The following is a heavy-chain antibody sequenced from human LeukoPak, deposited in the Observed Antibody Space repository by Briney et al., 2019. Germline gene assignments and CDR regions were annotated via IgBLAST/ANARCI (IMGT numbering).Heavy chain of an antibody. CDR1: RFTFSTYW. V-gene: IGHV3-43*01. J-gene: IGHJ3*02. Sequence: GGSLRLSCAASRFTFSTYWMHWVRQAPGKGLEWVSLISWDGGSTYYADSVKGRFTISRDNSKNSLYLQMNSLRTEDTALYYCAAPAGEYSSSGLQNDAFDIWGQGTMVTVSS. CDR3: AAPAGEYSSSGLQNDAFDI. CDR2: ISWDGGST. D-gene: IGHD6-6*01.